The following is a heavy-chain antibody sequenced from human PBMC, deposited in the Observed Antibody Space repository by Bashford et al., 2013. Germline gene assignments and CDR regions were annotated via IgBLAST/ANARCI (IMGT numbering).Heavy chain of an antibody. CDR2: IHSSGNA. CDR1: VAPVSNXN. D-gene: IGHD2-21*02. Sequence: SETPVPXLHWSLVAPVSNXNWSWIRQPAGKGLEWIGRIHSSGNANYNPSLGSRVTLSVDTSKNQFSLKLTSVTAADTAVYYCARRGDWNSIDFWGQGTLVTVSS. V-gene: IGHV4-4*07. CDR3: ARRGDWNSIDF. J-gene: IGHJ4*02.